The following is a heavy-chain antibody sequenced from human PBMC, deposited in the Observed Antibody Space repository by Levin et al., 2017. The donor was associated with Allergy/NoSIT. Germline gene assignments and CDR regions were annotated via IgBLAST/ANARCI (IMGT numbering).Heavy chain of an antibody. Sequence: GESLKISCAASGFTLSSYVMRWVRQATGKGLEWVSSVGTAGDTYYSDSVKGRFIISRESAKNSLNLQMNSLRAEDTAVYYCVRVLYGGKSADYWGQGTLVTVSS. J-gene: IGHJ4*02. V-gene: IGHV3-13*01. CDR1: GFTLSSYV. CDR3: VRVLYGGKSADY. CDR2: VGTAGDT. D-gene: IGHD4-23*01.